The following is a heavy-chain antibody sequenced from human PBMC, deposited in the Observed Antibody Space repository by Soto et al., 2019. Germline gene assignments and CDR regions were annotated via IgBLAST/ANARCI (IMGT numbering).Heavy chain of an antibody. V-gene: IGHV1-18*01. Sequence: QVQLVQSGAEVKKPGASVTVSCKASGYTFDSYAMSWLRQAPGQGLEWMGWITGDTHEANYAQKFQGRVSLTRDRSTTTAYMDLRSLRYDDTAVYYFARYRPTDHCGQGTLVTVSS. CDR3: ARYRPTDH. D-gene: IGHD3-16*02. J-gene: IGHJ5*02. CDR1: GYTFDSYA. CDR2: ITGDTHEA.